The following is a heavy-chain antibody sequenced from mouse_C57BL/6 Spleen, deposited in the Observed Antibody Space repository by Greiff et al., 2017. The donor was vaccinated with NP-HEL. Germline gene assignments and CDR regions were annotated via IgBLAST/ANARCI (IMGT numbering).Heavy chain of an antibody. V-gene: IGHV1-69*01. CDR1: GYTFTSYW. CDR3: AREDGY. Sequence: QVQLKEPGAELVMPGASVKLSCKASGYTFTSYWMHWVKQRPGQGLEWIGEIDPSDSYTNYNQKFKGKSTLTVDKSSSTAYMQLSSLTSEDSAVYYCAREDGYWGQGTLVTVSA. J-gene: IGHJ3*02. CDR2: IDPSDSYT.